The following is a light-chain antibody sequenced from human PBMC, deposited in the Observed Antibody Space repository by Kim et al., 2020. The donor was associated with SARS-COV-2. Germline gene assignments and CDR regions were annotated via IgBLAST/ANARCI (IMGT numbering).Light chain of an antibody. CDR3: QMYNSAPWT. V-gene: IGKV1-27*01. J-gene: IGKJ1*01. CDR2: AAS. Sequence: ASVGDRVTSTCRASQGISTSLAWYQQKPGKVPKLLIYAASALQSGVPSRFSGSGSGTDFTLTISSLQPEDVATYYCQMYNSAPWTFGQGTKVDIK. CDR1: QGISTS.